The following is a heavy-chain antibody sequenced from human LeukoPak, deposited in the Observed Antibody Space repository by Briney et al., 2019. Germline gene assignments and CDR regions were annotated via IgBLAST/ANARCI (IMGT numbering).Heavy chain of an antibody. Sequence: GASVKVSCKASGYTFTGYYMHWVRQAPGQGLEWMGWINPNSGGTNYAQKFQGRVTMTRDTSIGTAYMELSRLRSDDTAVYYCASLAAAGRKYFDYWGQGTLVTVSS. CDR2: INPNSGGT. J-gene: IGHJ4*02. D-gene: IGHD6-13*01. CDR1: GYTFTGYY. V-gene: IGHV1-2*02. CDR3: ASLAAAGRKYFDY.